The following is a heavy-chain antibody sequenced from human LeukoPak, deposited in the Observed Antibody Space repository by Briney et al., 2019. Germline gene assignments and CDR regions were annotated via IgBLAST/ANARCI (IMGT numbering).Heavy chain of an antibody. CDR1: GFMFSSNG. CDR3: ARDLTVSTGSYYYYYVMDV. Sequence: PGRSLRLSCAANGFMFSSNGMHWVRQAPGKGLEWVAVIWYDGSNKYYGDSVKGRFTISRDNSKNTLYLQMTSLRAENTAVYYCARDLTVSTGSYYYYYVMDVWGQGTTVTVSS. CDR2: IWYDGSNK. D-gene: IGHD4-17*01. J-gene: IGHJ6*02. V-gene: IGHV3-33*01.